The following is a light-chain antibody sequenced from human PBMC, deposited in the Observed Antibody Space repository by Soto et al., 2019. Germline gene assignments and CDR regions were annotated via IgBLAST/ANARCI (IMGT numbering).Light chain of an antibody. CDR1: QSVSSN. V-gene: IGKV3-15*01. CDR2: GAS. J-gene: IGKJ3*01. Sequence: EVVMTQSPATLSVSPGERATLSCRASQSVSSNLAWYQLRPGQAPRLLIYGASTRATGIPARFSGSGSGTEFTLTISSLQSADFALYYCHQYNKWPLFTFGPGTRVDIK. CDR3: HQYNKWPLFT.